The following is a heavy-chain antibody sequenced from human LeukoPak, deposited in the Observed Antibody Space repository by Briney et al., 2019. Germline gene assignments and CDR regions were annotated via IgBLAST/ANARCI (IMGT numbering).Heavy chain of an antibody. D-gene: IGHD6-13*01. CDR1: GFTFTSYA. Sequence: GGSLRLSCAASGFTFTSYAMSWVRQAPGKGLEWVSGISGSGGSTYYGDSVRGRFTISRDNAKNTLYLQMNNLRADDTAVYYCAGEDFCSSGNCFDPWGQGTLVTVSS. CDR2: ISGSGGST. CDR3: AGEDFCSSGNCFDP. V-gene: IGHV3-23*01. J-gene: IGHJ5*02.